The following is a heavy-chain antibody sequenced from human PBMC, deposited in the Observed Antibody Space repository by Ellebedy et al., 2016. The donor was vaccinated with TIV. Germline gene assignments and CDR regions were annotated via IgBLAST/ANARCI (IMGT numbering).Heavy chain of an antibody. CDR2: ISGSGGST. J-gene: IGHJ4*02. D-gene: IGHD3-16*02. Sequence: GGSLRLXCAASGFTFSSYAMSWVRQAPGKGLEWVSAISGSGGSTYYADSVKGRFTISRDNSKNTMYLQMNSLRAEDTAVYYCARPLHLGDLSLPGLDYWGLGTLVTVSS. CDR1: GFTFSSYA. CDR3: ARPLHLGDLSLPGLDY. V-gene: IGHV3-23*01.